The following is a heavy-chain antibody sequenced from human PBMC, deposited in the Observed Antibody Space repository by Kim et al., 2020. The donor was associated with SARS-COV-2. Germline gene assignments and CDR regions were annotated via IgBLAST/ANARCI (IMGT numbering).Heavy chain of an antibody. J-gene: IGHJ4*02. V-gene: IGHV1-69*13. D-gene: IGHD5-12*01. CDR1: GGTFSSYA. CDR3: ARVYSGYVYYFDY. Sequence: SVKVSCKASGGTFSSYAISWVRQAPGQGLEWMGGIIPIFGTANYAQKFQGRVTITADESTSTAYMELSSLRSEDTAVYYCARVYSGYVYYFDYWGQGTLVTVSS. CDR2: IIPIFGTA.